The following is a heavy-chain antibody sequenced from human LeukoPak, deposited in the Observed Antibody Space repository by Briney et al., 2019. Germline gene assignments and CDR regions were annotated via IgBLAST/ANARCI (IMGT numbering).Heavy chain of an antibody. D-gene: IGHD3-22*01. V-gene: IGHV3-21*01. Sequence: PGGSLRLSCAASGFTFCSYSMNWGRQAPRKGLEWVSSIRSSSSYIYYADSVKGRFTISRDNAKNPLYLQMNSLRAEDTAVYYCARCLPYVYESSGYYFDYWGQGTLVTVSS. CDR1: GFTFCSYS. CDR3: ARCLPYVYESSGYYFDY. J-gene: IGHJ4*02. CDR2: IRSSSSYI.